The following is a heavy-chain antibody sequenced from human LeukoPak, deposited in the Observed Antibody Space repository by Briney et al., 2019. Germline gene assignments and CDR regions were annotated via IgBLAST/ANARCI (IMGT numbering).Heavy chain of an antibody. CDR1: GFTFSNYG. CDR3: ARDLRRFAAYYFDY. D-gene: IGHD5/OR15-5a*01. Sequence: PGGSLRLSCAASGFTFSNYGMNWVRQAPGKGLEWVAVISSDGRDKHHADSVKGRFTISRDNSKNTLYLQTNSLRAEDTAVYYCARDLRRFAAYYFDYWGQGTLVTVSS. V-gene: IGHV3-30*03. J-gene: IGHJ4*02. CDR2: ISSDGRDK.